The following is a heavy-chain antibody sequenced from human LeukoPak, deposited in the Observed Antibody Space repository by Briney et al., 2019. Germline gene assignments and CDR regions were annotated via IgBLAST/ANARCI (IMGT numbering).Heavy chain of an antibody. J-gene: IGHJ4*02. Sequence: GESLRISCKGSGYSFTTYWISWVRQMPGKGLEWMGRIDPTDSYTNYSPSFQGHVTISADKSISTAYLQWSSLKASDTAIYYCARLYYGSGSYLYYFDYRGQGTLVTVSS. CDR3: ARLYYGSGSYLYYFDY. CDR1: GYSFTTYW. CDR2: IDPTDSYT. V-gene: IGHV5-10-1*01. D-gene: IGHD3-10*01.